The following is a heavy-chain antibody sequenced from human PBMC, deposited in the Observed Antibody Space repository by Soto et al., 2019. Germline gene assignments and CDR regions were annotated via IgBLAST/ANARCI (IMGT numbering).Heavy chain of an antibody. D-gene: IGHD4-17*01. V-gene: IGHV4-59*08. J-gene: IGHJ4*02. CDR2: IYYSGST. CDR1: GGSISSYY. Sequence: SETLSLTCTVSGGSISSYYWSWIRQPPGKGLEWIGYIYYSGSTNYNPSLKSRVTISVDTSKNQFSLKLSSVTAADTAMYYCARRGYGYYFDYWGQGTLVTVAS. CDR3: ARRGYGYYFDY.